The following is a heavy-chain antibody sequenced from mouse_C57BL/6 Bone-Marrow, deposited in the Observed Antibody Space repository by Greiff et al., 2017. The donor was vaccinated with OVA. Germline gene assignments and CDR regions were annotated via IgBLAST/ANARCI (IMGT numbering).Heavy chain of an antibody. CDR3: AFNYYGNRV. V-gene: IGHV5-6*02. CDR2: LSSGGSYT. Sequence: EVKLVEPGGDLVKPGGSLKLSCAASGFTFSSYGMYWVRQTPDTRLEWIAILSSGGSYTSYTDSVTGRFTLSRDNAKNTLYLQMSSRKSEDTAMYYCAFNYYGNRVWGTGTTGTVSS. J-gene: IGHJ1*03. D-gene: IGHD1-1*01. CDR1: GFTFSSYG.